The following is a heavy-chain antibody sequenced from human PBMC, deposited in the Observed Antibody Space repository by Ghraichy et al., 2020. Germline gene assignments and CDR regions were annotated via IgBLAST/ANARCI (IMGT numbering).Heavy chain of an antibody. J-gene: IGHJ4*02. D-gene: IGHD3-9*01. V-gene: IGHV4-39*01. CDR3: ATLPRPYDLLTAHPGN. CDR1: GGSIRSSSYY. CDR2: IYYSGST. Sequence: SQTLSLTCTVSGGSIRSSSYYWGWIRQPPGKGLEWIGNIYYSGSTYQNPSLKGRVTISVDTSKNQFSLKLSSVTAADTAVYYCATLPRPYDLLTAHPGNWGQGTLVTVSS.